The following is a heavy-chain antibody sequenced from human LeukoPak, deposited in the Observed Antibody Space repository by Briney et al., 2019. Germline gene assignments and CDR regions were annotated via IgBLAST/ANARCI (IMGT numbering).Heavy chain of an antibody. CDR2: ISYDGGHT. V-gene: IGHV3-30*18. CDR3: AKGENSKTYPVSGY. CDR1: GFTFSSYG. J-gene: IGHJ4*02. Sequence: QAGGSLRLSCAASGFTFSSYGMHWVRQAPGKGLEWVAVISYDGGHTYYTDAVKGRFTISRDNSKNILYLQMNSLRAEDTAVYYCAKGENSKTYPVSGYWGQGTLVTVSS. D-gene: IGHD2/OR15-2a*01.